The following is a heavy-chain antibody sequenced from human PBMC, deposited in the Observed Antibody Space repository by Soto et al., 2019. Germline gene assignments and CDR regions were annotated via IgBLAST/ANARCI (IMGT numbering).Heavy chain of an antibody. D-gene: IGHD5-12*01. CDR1: GGTFSSYA. J-gene: IGHJ4*02. CDR3: ARDTARYGGYSPFDY. V-gene: IGHV1-69*01. Sequence: QVQLVQSGAEVKKPGSSVKVSCKASGGTFSSYAISWVRQAPGQGLEWMGGIIPIFGTANYAQKFQGRVTITADESTRKAYMELSSLRSEDTAVYYCARDTARYGGYSPFDYWGQGTLVTVSS. CDR2: IIPIFGTA.